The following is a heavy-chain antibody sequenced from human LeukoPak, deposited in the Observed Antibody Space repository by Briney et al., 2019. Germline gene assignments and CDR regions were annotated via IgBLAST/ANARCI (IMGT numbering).Heavy chain of an antibody. CDR3: ASRESGNYNYYMDV. D-gene: IGHD1-1*01. J-gene: IGHJ6*03. CDR2: ISGSGGST. Sequence: GGSLRLSRAASGFTFSSYGMHWVRQAPGKGLEWVSAISGSGGSTYYADSVKGRFTISRDNSKNTLYLQMNSLRAEDTAIYYCASRESGNYNYYMDVWGKGTTVTISS. CDR1: GFTFSSYG. V-gene: IGHV3-23*01.